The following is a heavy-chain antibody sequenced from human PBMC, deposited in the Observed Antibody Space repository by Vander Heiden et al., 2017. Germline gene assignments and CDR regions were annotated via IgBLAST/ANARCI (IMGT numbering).Heavy chain of an antibody. CDR1: GYILTELS. CDR3: ATLPYFYDSSTYGSFDF. D-gene: IGHD3-22*01. CDR2: FDPDDGET. Sequence: QVQLVQSGAEVRQPGASVQVSCKVSGYILTELSMQWVRQAPGKGLEWMGGFDPDDGETIYAQNLQGRVTTTEDTSTNTAYMELSSLRSEDTAVYYCATLPYFYDSSTYGSFDFWGQGTLVTVSS. J-gene: IGHJ4*02. V-gene: IGHV1-24*01.